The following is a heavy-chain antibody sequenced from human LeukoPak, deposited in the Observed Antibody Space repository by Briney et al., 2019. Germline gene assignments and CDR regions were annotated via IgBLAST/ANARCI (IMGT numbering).Heavy chain of an antibody. CDR2: IGSGGTLI. J-gene: IGHJ5*02. CDR3: ARDAYNYGWFDL. Sequence: GGSLRLSCAASGFTFSDYYMSWIRQAPGKGLEWVSYIGSGGTLIHYANSVKGRFTISRDNAKNSLYLQMNSLRAEDTAVYYCARDAYNYGWFDLWGQGTLVTVSS. D-gene: IGHD5-24*01. CDR1: GFTFSDYY. V-gene: IGHV3-11*01.